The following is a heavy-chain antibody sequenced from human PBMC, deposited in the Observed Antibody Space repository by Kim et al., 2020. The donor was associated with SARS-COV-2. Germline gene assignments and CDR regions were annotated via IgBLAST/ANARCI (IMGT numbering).Heavy chain of an antibody. CDR1: GFSLGNDW. V-gene: IGHV3-7*01. CDR2: KKGDGSEE. D-gene: IGHD3-10*02. CDR3: AALDTAHVPGGI. J-gene: IGHJ4*02. Sequence: GGSLRLSCVVSGFSLGNDWMSWVRQAPGKGLEWVARKKGDGSEEYYVDSVKGRFTMSRDNAKNSLYLQMSSLRTEDTAIYYCAALDTAHVPGGIWGQGTLVSVSS.